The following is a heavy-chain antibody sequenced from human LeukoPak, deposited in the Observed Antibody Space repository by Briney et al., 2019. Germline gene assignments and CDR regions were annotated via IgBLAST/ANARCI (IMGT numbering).Heavy chain of an antibody. CDR3: ATLYGDHGAFDI. CDR2: IYYSGSA. V-gene: IGHV4-59*08. Sequence: PSETLSLTCTVSGGSISSYYWSWIRQPPGKGLEWIGYIYYSGSANYNPSLKSRVTISVDTSKNQFSLKLSSVTAADTAVYYCATLYGDHGAFDIWGQGTMVTVSS. D-gene: IGHD4-17*01. CDR1: GGSISSYY. J-gene: IGHJ3*02.